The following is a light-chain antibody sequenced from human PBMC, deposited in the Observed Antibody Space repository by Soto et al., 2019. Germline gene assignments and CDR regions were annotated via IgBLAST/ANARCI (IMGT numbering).Light chain of an antibody. CDR1: QSISSW. Sequence: DILMTQSPSTLSASVGDRVTITCRASQSISSWLAWYQQKPGKAPKLLIYKASSLESGVPPRFSGSGSGTEFTLTISSLQPDDFATNYCQQYNSYSPTFGQGTKVEIK. V-gene: IGKV1-5*03. J-gene: IGKJ1*01. CDR2: KAS. CDR3: QQYNSYSPT.